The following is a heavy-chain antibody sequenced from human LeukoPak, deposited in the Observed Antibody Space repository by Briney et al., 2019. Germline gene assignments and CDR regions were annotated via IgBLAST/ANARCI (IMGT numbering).Heavy chain of an antibody. D-gene: IGHD2-2*01. V-gene: IGHV1-58*02. CDR3: AAAGYCSSTSCSPYYYYGMDV. CDR2: IVVGSGNT. Sequence: SVKVSCKASGFTFTSSAMQWVRQARGQRLEWIGWIVVGSGNTNYAQKFQERVTITRDMSTSTAYMELSSLRSEDTAVYYCAAAGYCSSTSCSPYYYYGMDVWGQGTTVTV. J-gene: IGHJ6*02. CDR1: GFTFTSSA.